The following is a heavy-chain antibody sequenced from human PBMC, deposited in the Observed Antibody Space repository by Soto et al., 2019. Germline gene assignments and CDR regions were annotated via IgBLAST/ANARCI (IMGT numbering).Heavy chain of an antibody. CDR2: INPNSGGT. V-gene: IGHV1-2*04. CDR3: ATGRMVRNRPAFDL. D-gene: IGHD3-10*01. CDR1: GYTFTGYY. J-gene: IGHJ3*01. Sequence: ASVKVSCKASGYTFTGYYMHWVRQAPGQGLEWMGWINPNSGGTNYAQKFQGWVTMTRDTSISTAYMELSRLRSDDTAVYSCATGRMVRNRPAFDLWGQGTMVTVSS.